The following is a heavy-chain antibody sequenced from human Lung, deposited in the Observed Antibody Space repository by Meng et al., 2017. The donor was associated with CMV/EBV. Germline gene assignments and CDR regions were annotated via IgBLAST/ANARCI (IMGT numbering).Heavy chain of an antibody. CDR1: GGSFSGYY. D-gene: IGHD1-7*01. CDR2: INHSGST. V-gene: IGHV4-34*01. J-gene: IGHJ5*02. CDR3: ARGGITGTTGVDP. Sequence: SETLSLXXAVYGGSFSGYYWSWIRQPPGKGLEWIGEINHSGSTNYNPSLKSRVTISVDTSKNQFSLKLSSVTAADTAVYYCARGGITGTTGVDPWGQGTLVTVSS.